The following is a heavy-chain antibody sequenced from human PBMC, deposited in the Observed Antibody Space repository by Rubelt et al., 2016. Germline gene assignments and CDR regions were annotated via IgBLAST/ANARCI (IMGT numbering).Heavy chain of an antibody. CDR1: GYSFTSYW. CDR3: ASLSSSSHDAFDI. J-gene: IGHJ3*02. D-gene: IGHD6-6*01. CDR2: IYTGYYDT. Sequence: EVQLVQSGAEVKKPGESLKISCKGSGYSFTSYWIGWLSQMPGKGLEWMGIIYTGYYDTRYSPSFQGQVTISADKSISTAYLQWSSLKASDTAMYYCASLSSSSHDAFDIWGQGTMVTVSS. V-gene: IGHV5-51*01.